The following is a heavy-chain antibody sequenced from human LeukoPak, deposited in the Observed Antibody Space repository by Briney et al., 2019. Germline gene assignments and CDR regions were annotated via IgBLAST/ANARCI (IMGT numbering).Heavy chain of an antibody. CDR1: GYTFSGYY. V-gene: IGHV1-2*02. D-gene: IGHD5/OR15-5a*01. J-gene: IGHJ4*02. CDR3: ASRPDRTPLPFFDY. CDR2: INPKSGDT. Sequence: ASVRVSCKASGYTFSGYYMHWVRQAPGQGLEWMGWINPKSGDTKYAPKFQGRVTMTRDTSVSTVYMEVSRLTSDDTAVYYCASRPDRTPLPFFDYWGQGTLVTVS.